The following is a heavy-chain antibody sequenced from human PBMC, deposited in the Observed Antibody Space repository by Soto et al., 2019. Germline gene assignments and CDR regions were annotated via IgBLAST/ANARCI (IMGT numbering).Heavy chain of an antibody. D-gene: IGHD3-10*01. CDR2: MNTNSGNT. CDR3: ARGPYYYGSGSYSPTYYYYYYMDV. CDR1: GYTFTSYD. V-gene: IGHV1-8*01. Sequence: GASVKVSCKASGYTFTSYDINWVRQATGQGLERMGWMNTNSGNTGYAQKFQCRVTMTRNTSISTAYMELSSLRSEDTAVYYCARGPYYYGSGSYSPTYYYYYYMDVWGKGTTVTVSS. J-gene: IGHJ6*03.